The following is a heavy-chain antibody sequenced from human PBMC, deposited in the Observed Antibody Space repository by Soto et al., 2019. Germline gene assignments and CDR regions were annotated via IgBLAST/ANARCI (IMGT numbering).Heavy chain of an antibody. V-gene: IGHV3-74*01. J-gene: IGHJ6*02. Sequence: GGSLRLSCAASGFTFGSYWMNWVRQAPGKGLVWVSRIDSDGSSTTYADSVKGRFTTPRDNAKNTLYLQMSSLRVEDTAVYYCARGRPYGMDVWGQGTTVTVSS. CDR2: IDSDGSST. CDR1: GFTFGSYW. CDR3: ARGRPYGMDV.